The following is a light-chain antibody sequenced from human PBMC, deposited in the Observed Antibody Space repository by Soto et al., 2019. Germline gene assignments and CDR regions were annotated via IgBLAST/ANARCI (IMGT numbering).Light chain of an antibody. CDR3: QQYNSYSRT. CDR2: DAS. J-gene: IGKJ1*01. CDR1: QTISTW. Sequence: DIQMTQSPSTLSGSVGDRVTITCRASQTISTWLAWYQQKPGKAPKLLIYDASSLQSGVPSRFSGSGSGTDFTFTISSLQPDDFATYYCQQYNSYSRTFGQGTKVDIK. V-gene: IGKV1-5*01.